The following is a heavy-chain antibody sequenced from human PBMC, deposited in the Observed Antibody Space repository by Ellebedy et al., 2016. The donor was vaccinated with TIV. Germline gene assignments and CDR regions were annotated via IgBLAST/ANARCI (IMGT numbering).Heavy chain of an antibody. V-gene: IGHV3-23*01. CDR1: RLTFSNYV. Sequence: PGGSLRLSCAASRLTFSNYVMNWVRQAPGRGLEWVSTIFGDGGSTYYADSVKGRFTISRDNSKNTVYLQMNSLRAEDTAIYYCAGDRYCSGGRCYWVDYWGQGVLVTVSS. CDR3: AGDRYCSGGRCYWVDY. D-gene: IGHD2-15*01. CDR2: IFGDGGST. J-gene: IGHJ4*02.